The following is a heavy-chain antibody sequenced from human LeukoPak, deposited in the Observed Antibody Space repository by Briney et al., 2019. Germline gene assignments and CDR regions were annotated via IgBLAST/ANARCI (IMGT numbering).Heavy chain of an antibody. V-gene: IGHV4-61*01. J-gene: IGHJ4*02. CDR1: GGSVSSGSYY. Sequence: SETLSLTCTVSGGSVSSGSYYWSWIRQPPGKGLEWIGYIYYSGSTNYNPSLKSRVTISVDTSKNQFSLKLSSMTAADTAVYYCARGLSSGWYLGGGFDYWGQGTLVTVSS. CDR2: IYYSGST. D-gene: IGHD6-19*01. CDR3: ARGLSSGWYLGGGFDY.